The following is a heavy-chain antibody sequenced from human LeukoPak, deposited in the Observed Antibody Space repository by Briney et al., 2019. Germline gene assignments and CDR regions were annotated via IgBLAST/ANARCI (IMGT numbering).Heavy chain of an antibody. D-gene: IGHD3-10*01. CDR2: INHSGST. CDR1: GGSFSGYY. V-gene: IGHV4-34*01. CDR3: ARSYGSGSYYNDY. J-gene: IGHJ4*02. Sequence: PSETLSLTCAVYGGSFSGYYWSWIRQPPGKGLEWIGEINHSGSTNYNPSLKSRVTISVDTSKNQFSLKLSSVTAADTAVYYCARSYGSGSYYNDYWGQGTLVTVSS.